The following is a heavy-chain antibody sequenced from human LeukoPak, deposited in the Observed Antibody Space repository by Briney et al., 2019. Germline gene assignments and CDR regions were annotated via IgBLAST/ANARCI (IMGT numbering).Heavy chain of an antibody. CDR3: ASSLAAGSYYFDY. Sequence: GGSLRLSCAASGFTFSSYSMNWVRQAPGKGLEWVSFISSSRSYIYYADSVKGRFTISRDNAKNSLYLQMNSLRAEDTAVYYCASSLAAGSYYFDYWGQGTLVTVSS. J-gene: IGHJ4*02. CDR2: ISSSRSYI. V-gene: IGHV3-21*01. D-gene: IGHD6-13*01. CDR1: GFTFSSYS.